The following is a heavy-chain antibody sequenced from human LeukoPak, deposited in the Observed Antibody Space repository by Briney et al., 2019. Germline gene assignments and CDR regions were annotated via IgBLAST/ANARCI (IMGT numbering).Heavy chain of an antibody. V-gene: IGHV3-72*01. CDR3: ARGRDSSGHHYPDY. CDR2: TRNKAKSYTT. CDR1: GFSFSDYY. Sequence: GGSLRLSCAASGFSFSDYYMDWVRQAPGKGLEWVGRTRNKAKSYTTQYAASVKGRFTISRDDSKNSMYLQMNSLKSEDTAVYYCARGRDSSGHHYPDYWGQGTLVTVSS. J-gene: IGHJ4*02. D-gene: IGHD3-22*01.